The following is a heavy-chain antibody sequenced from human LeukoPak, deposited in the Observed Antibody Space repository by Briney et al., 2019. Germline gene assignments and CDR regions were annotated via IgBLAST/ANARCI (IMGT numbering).Heavy chain of an antibody. D-gene: IGHD3-22*01. CDR2: ISSSGSYI. CDR1: GFSVNIYT. Sequence: GGSLRLSCAASGFSVNIYTMNWVRQAPGKGLEWVSSISSSGSYISKADSLKGRFTISRDNAQNSLYLQMNSLRAEDTAVYYCARGALYDSSGNRYFQPWGQGTLVTVSS. CDR3: ARGALYDSSGNRYFQP. V-gene: IGHV3-21*01. J-gene: IGHJ1*01.